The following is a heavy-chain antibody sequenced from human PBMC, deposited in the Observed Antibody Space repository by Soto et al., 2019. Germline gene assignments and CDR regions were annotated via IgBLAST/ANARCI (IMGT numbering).Heavy chain of an antibody. Sequence: ASVKVSCKASGGTFSSYAISWVRQAPGRGLEWMGGIIPIFGTANYAQKFQGRVTITADESTSTAYMELSSLRSEDTAVYYCATPSGGYCSGGSCYDSYYYYYYGMDVWGQGTTVTVSS. CDR1: GGTFSSYA. D-gene: IGHD2-15*01. CDR2: IIPIFGTA. V-gene: IGHV1-69*13. J-gene: IGHJ6*02. CDR3: ATPSGGYCSGGSCYDSYYYYYYGMDV.